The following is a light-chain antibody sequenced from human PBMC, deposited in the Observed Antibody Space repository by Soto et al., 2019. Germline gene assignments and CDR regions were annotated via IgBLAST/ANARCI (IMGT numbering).Light chain of an antibody. V-gene: IGKV4-1*01. CDR2: WAS. CDR1: QTLLSASNNKNY. J-gene: IGKJ5*01. CDR3: QQYYDIPIT. Sequence: DIVMSQSRDSLAVSLGERATINFKSSQTLLSASNNKNYRAWYQQKPGQPPKLLISWASTRDSGVPDRFSGSGSGTDFTLTISSLQAEDVAVYSCQQYYDIPITFGQGTRLEI.